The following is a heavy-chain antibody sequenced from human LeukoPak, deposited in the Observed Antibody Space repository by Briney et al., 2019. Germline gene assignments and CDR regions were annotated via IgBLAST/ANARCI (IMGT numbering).Heavy chain of an antibody. CDR2: ISSSSSYI. V-gene: IGHV3-21*01. Sequence: GGSLRLSCAASGFTFSSYSMNWVRQAPGKGLEWVSSISSSSSYIYYADSVKGRFTISRDNAKNSLYLQMNSLRAEDTAVYYCARYTLDYYDSGYDAFDIWGQGTMVTVSS. CDR1: GFTFSSYS. J-gene: IGHJ3*02. CDR3: ARYTLDYYDSGYDAFDI. D-gene: IGHD3-22*01.